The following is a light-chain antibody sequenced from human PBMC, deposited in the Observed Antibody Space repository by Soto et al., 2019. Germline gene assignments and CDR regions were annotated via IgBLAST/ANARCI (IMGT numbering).Light chain of an antibody. J-gene: IGKJ4*01. V-gene: IGKV3-15*01. CDR3: QQYNVWPLVT. CDR1: QSIGTQ. Sequence: EIVMTQSPATLSVSPGERATLSCRASQSIGTQLAWYQLKPGQTPRLLIFGASTRATGIPARFSGSGSGSKFTLTISSLQSEDFAVYSCQQYNVWPLVTFGGGTKVEI. CDR2: GAS.